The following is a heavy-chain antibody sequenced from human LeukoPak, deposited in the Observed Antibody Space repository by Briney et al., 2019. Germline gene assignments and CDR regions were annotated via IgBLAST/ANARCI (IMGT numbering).Heavy chain of an antibody. J-gene: IGHJ4*02. CDR1: GFTFNSYW. CDR3: ARVISPYSSLGGYYFDY. Sequence: GGSLRLSCADSGFTFNSYWMSWVRQAPGKGLEWVANIKQDGSEKYYVDSVKGRFTISRDNAKNSLYLQMNSLRAEDTAVYYCARVISPYSSLGGYYFDYWGQGTLVTASS. V-gene: IGHV3-7*01. D-gene: IGHD6-19*01. CDR2: IKQDGSEK.